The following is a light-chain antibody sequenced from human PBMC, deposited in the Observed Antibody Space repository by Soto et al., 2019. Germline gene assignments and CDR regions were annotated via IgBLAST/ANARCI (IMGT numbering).Light chain of an antibody. V-gene: IGKV3-20*01. Sequence: EIVVTQSPGTLSLSPGEIATLSCRASQSVSSSYLAWYHQKPGQAPRLLIYGASSRATGIPDRFSGSGSGKDFTLTISRLEPEDFAVYYCQQYGSSPLTFGGGTKVEIK. J-gene: IGKJ4*01. CDR1: QSVSSSY. CDR2: GAS. CDR3: QQYGSSPLT.